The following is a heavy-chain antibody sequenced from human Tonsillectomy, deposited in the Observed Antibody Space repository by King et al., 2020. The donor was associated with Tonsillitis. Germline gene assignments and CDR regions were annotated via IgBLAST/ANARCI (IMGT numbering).Heavy chain of an antibody. V-gene: IGHV3-30-3*01. D-gene: IGHD3-16*01. CDR2: ISYDGSNK. CDR3: ARDGGLRSGAFDI. Sequence: VQLVESGGGVVQPGRSLRLSCAASGFTVSTYAMHWVRQAPGKGLEWVAVISYDGSNKYYADSVKGRFTISRDNSKNTLYLQMNSLRAEDTAVYYCARDGGLRSGAFDIWGQGTMVTVSS. CDR1: GFTVSTYA. J-gene: IGHJ3*02.